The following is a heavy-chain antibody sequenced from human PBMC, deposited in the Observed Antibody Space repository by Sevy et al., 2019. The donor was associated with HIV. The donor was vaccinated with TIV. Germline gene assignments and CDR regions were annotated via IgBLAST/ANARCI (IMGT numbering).Heavy chain of an antibody. Sequence: GGSLRLSCAASGLYFSNAWMSWVRLAPGKGLEWVGRVKSNTDDETTEYGAPVKERFTISRDDSKRTVFLQMNSLKIDDTGVSYCITGSLGDPTAAWGQGTLVTVSS. CDR3: ITGSLGDPTAA. V-gene: IGHV3-15*01. D-gene: IGHD2-21*02. CDR1: GLYFSNAW. CDR2: VKSNTDDETT. J-gene: IGHJ5*02.